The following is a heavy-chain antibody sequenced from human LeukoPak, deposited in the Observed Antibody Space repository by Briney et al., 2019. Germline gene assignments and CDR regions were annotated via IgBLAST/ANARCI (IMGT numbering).Heavy chain of an antibody. D-gene: IGHD3-10*01. CDR3: AKDGYRSYYGSGTYSDY. CDR2: ISGGATTT. J-gene: IGHJ4*02. V-gene: IGHV3-23*01. Sequence: PGGSLRLSCAASGFTLSGHWMSWVRQAPGKGLEWVSAISGGATTTYYADSVKGRFTISRDNSMHTLYLQMNSLRAEDTALYYCAKDGYRSYYGSGTYSDYWGQGTLVTVSS. CDR1: GFTLSGHW.